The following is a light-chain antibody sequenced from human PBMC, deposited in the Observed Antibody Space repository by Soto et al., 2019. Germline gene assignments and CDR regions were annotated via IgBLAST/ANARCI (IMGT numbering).Light chain of an antibody. CDR2: GAS. V-gene: IGKV3-15*01. CDR1: QSVSNS. J-gene: IGKJ1*01. Sequence: EIVMTQSPATLSVSPGEGATLSCRASQSVSNSLVWYQQKPGQAPRLLISGASTRATGVPARFSGGGSGTEFTLTISSLQSEDFAVYYCHQYNTWPPTFGQGTKVEIK. CDR3: HQYNTWPPT.